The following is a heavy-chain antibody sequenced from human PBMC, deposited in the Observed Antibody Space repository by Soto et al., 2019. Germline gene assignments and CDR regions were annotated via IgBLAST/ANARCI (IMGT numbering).Heavy chain of an antibody. D-gene: IGHD6-19*01. Sequence: GGSLRLSWAASGFTFSTYAMRCVRQATGKGLEWVAVISYDGSNKYYADSVKGRFTISRDNSKNTLYLQMNSLRAEDTAVYYCARDPISSGWYFFDYWGQGTLVTVSS. CDR1: GFTFSTYA. V-gene: IGHV3-30-3*01. J-gene: IGHJ4*02. CDR3: ARDPISSGWYFFDY. CDR2: ISYDGSNK.